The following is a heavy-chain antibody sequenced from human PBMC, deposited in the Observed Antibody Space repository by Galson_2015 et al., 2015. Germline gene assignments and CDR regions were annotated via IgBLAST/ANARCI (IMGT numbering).Heavy chain of an antibody. D-gene: IGHD2-21*02. CDR2: INHSGST. Sequence: SETLSLTCAVYGGSFSSYYWNWIRQHPGKGMEWIGEINHSGSTKYSPSLKSRVTISVDTSKNQFSLKLSSVTAADTAVYYCANLQGGDWVFDYWGQGTLVTVSS. CDR3: ANLQGGDWVFDY. J-gene: IGHJ4*02. CDR1: GGSFSSYY. V-gene: IGHV4-34*01.